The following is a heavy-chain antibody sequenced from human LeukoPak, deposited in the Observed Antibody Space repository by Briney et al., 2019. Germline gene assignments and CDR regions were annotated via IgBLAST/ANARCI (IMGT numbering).Heavy chain of an antibody. V-gene: IGHV1-18*01. D-gene: IGHD3-22*01. J-gene: IGHJ4*02. CDR1: AYTFTSYG. CDR3: ARDLPAYDSTGQNWNWDY. Sequence: VASVTVSCKASAYTFTSYGITWVRQAPGQGREWMGWISAYNGHTNYAQKLQGRVTMTTDTSTSTAYMELRSLRSDDTAVYYCARDLPAYDSTGQNWNWDYWGQGTRVTVSS. CDR2: ISAYNGHT.